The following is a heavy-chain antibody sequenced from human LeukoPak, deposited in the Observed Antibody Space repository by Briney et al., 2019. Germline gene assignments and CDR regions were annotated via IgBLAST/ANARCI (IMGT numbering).Heavy chain of an antibody. D-gene: IGHD3-3*01. Sequence: SETLSLTCAVYGGSFSDYYWSWIRQPPGKGLEWIGEINHSGSTNYNPSLKSRVTISVDTSKNQFSLKLSSVTAADTAVYYCARRATIFGVVTANVYYFDYWGQGTLVTVSS. CDR3: ARRATIFGVVTANVYYFDY. V-gene: IGHV4-34*01. J-gene: IGHJ4*02. CDR1: GGSFSDYY. CDR2: INHSGST.